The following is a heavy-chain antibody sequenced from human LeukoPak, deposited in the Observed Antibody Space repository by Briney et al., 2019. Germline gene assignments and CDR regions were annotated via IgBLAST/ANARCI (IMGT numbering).Heavy chain of an antibody. CDR3: ARHARNYYIFDY. J-gene: IGHJ4*02. CDR1: GGSISSSSCY. V-gene: IGHV4-39*01. CDR2: IYYSGST. Sequence: WETLSLTCTVSGGSISSSSCYWGWIRQPPGKGLQWIGSIYYSGSTYYNPSLKSRVTISVDTSKNQFSLKLSSVTAAGTAVYYCARHARNYYIFDYWGQGTLVTVSS. D-gene: IGHD3-10*01.